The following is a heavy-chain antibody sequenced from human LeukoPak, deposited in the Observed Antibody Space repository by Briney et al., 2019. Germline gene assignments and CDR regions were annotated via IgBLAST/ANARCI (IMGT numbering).Heavy chain of an antibody. CDR3: ARDRAVLRFLEWLLNYYGMDV. J-gene: IGHJ6*02. CDR1: GNYW. Sequence: GGSLRLSCAASGNYWMHWVRQAPGKGLEWVAVISYDGSNKYYADSVKGRFTISRDNSKNTLYLQMNSLRAEDTAVYYCARDRAVLRFLEWLLNYYGMDVWGQGTTVTVSS. D-gene: IGHD3-3*01. V-gene: IGHV3-30-3*01. CDR2: ISYDGSNK.